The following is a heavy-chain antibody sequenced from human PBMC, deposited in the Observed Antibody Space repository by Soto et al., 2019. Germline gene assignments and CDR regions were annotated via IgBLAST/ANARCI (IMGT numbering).Heavy chain of an antibody. CDR1: GGTFSSYA. V-gene: IGHV1-69*13. Sequence: SVKVSCKASGGTFSSYAISWVRQAPGQGLEWMGGIIPIFGTANYAQKFQGRVTITADESTSTAYMELSSLRSEDTAVYYCARGGPTYYYDSSGQNGAFDIWGQGTMVTVSS. CDR2: IIPIFGTA. J-gene: IGHJ3*02. CDR3: ARGGPTYYYDSSGQNGAFDI. D-gene: IGHD3-22*01.